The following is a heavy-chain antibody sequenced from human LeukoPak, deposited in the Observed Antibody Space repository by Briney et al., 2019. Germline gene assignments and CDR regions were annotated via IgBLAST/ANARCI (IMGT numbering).Heavy chain of an antibody. CDR3: ARGLRGYSYGYYVGY. CDR2: IYYSGST. V-gene: IGHV4-59*01. J-gene: IGHJ4*02. D-gene: IGHD5-18*01. Sequence: PSETLSLTCTVSGFSISSYYWNWIRQPPGKGLEWIGYIYYSGSTNYNPSLKSRVTISVDTSKNQFSLRLSSVTAADTAVYYCARGLRGYSYGYYVGYWGQGTLFTVSS. CDR1: GFSISSYY.